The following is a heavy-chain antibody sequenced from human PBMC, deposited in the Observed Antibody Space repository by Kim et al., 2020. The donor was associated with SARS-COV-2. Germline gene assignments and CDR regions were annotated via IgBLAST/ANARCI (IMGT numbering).Heavy chain of an antibody. CDR3: ARGGRLRFLEWSPRGGQWDISGIDF. Sequence: ASVKVSCKASGYTFTNYLMHWVRQAPGQRPEWMGRINPGNGDTKYSQKFHGRVTITRDTSASTAYMEVSSLRSEDTAVYYCARGGRLRFLEWSPRGGQWDISGIDFWGQGTLVTVSS. CDR2: INPGNGDT. D-gene: IGHD3-3*01. CDR1: GYTFTNYL. V-gene: IGHV1-3*01. J-gene: IGHJ4*02.